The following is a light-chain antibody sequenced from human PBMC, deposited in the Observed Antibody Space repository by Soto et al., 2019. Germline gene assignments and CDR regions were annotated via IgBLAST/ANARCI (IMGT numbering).Light chain of an antibody. CDR1: QSVSSN. CDR2: GAS. V-gene: IGKV3-15*01. J-gene: IGKJ1*01. CDR3: QQYNNWPPWT. Sequence: EIVMTQSPATLSVSPGERATLSCRASQSVSSNLAWYQQKPGQAPRLLIYGASTRATGIPARFSGSGSGTKFPLTISGLQSEDFAVFYGQQYNNWPPWTFGKGTKVDIK.